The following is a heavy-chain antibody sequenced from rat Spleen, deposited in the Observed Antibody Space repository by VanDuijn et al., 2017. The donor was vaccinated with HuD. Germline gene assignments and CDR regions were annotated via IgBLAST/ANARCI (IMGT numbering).Heavy chain of an antibody. CDR3: ARHGTSVRVWFAY. CDR1: GFTFSDYA. V-gene: IGHV5-17*01. CDR2: IIFDGSST. Sequence: EVQLAESGGGLVQPGRSLKLSCAASGFTFSDYAMAWVRQSPKKGLEWVATIIFDGSSTYYGDSVKGRFTISRDNAKDTLYLQMNSLRSEDTATYYCARHGTSVRVWFAYWGQGTLVTVSS. J-gene: IGHJ3*01. D-gene: IGHD1-1*01.